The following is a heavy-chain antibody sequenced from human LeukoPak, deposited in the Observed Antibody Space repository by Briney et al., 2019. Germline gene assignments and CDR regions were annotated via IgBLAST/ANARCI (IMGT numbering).Heavy chain of an antibody. D-gene: IGHD5-18*01. Sequence: GRSLRLSCAASGFTFSSYGMHWVRQAPGKGLEWVAVISYDGSNKYYADSVKGRSTISRDNSKNTLYLQMNSLRAEDTAVYYCAKRGGYSSLDYWGQGTLVTISS. CDR3: AKRGGYSSLDY. CDR2: ISYDGSNK. CDR1: GFTFSSYG. V-gene: IGHV3-30*18. J-gene: IGHJ4*02.